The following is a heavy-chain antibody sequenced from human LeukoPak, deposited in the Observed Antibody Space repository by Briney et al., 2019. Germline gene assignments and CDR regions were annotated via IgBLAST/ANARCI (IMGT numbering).Heavy chain of an antibody. Sequence: SETLSLTCTVSGVSISSSNSYWGWIRQPPGKGLEWIGSIYYSGNTYYNASLKRQVTISIDTSKNPFSLRLTPVTAADTAVYYCTIQTGSGLFILPGGQGTLVTVSS. CDR3: TIQTGSGLFILP. D-gene: IGHD3/OR15-3a*01. CDR2: IYYSGNT. J-gene: IGHJ4*02. CDR1: GVSISSSNSY. V-gene: IGHV4-39*01.